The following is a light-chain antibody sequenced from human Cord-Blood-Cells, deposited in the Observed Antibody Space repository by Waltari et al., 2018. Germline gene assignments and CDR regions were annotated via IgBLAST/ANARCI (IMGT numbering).Light chain of an antibody. J-gene: IGLJ2*01. V-gene: IGLV2-14*01. CDR3: SSYTSSSTVV. CDR1: RSDVGGSNY. Sequence: QSALTPPASVSGSPGQSITISCTGTRSDVGGSNYISWYQQHPVKAPKLKIYDVSNRPSGVSNRFSGSKSGNTASLTISGLQAEDEADYYCSSYTSSSTVVFGGGTKLTVL. CDR2: DVS.